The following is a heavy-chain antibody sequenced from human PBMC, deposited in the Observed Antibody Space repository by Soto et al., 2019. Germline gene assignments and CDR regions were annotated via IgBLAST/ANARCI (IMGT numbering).Heavy chain of an antibody. J-gene: IGHJ4*02. CDR3: ARGGPAYYDSSGHPVGYFDY. V-gene: IGHV1-69*13. CDR2: IIPIFGTA. Sequence: GASVKVSCKASGGTFSSYAISWVRQAPGQGLEWMGGIIPIFGTANYAQKFQGRVTITADESTSTAYMELSSLRSEDTAVYYCARGGPAYYDSSGHPVGYFDYWGQGTLVTVSS. D-gene: IGHD3-22*01. CDR1: GGTFSSYA.